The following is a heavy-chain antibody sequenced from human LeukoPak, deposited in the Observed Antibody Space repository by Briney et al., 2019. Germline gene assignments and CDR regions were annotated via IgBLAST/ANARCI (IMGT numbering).Heavy chain of an antibody. D-gene: IGHD3-10*01. V-gene: IGHV3-66*01. Sequence: GGSLRLSCAASGFTVRNNYMSWVRQAPGKGLEWVSVIYSGGSTYYADSVKGRFTISRDNSKSTLYLQMNSLRAEDTAVYFCATGERMVRGVMSAFDIWGQGTMVTVSS. CDR3: ATGERMVRGVMSAFDI. CDR1: GFTVRNNY. J-gene: IGHJ3*02. CDR2: IYSGGST.